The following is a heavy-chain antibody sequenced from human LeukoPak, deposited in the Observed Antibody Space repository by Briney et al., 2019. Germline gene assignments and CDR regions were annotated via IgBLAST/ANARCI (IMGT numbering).Heavy chain of an antibody. CDR3: ARTHYDFWSGYYTSAYYFDY. J-gene: IGHJ4*02. Sequence: SVKVSCKASGYTFTSYYMHWVRQAPGQGLEWMGRIIPILGIANYAQKFQGRVTITADKSTSTAYMELSSLRSEDTAVYYCARTHYDFWSGYYTSAYYFDYWGQGTLVTVSS. V-gene: IGHV1-69*02. CDR2: IIPILGIA. CDR1: GYTFTSYY. D-gene: IGHD3-3*01.